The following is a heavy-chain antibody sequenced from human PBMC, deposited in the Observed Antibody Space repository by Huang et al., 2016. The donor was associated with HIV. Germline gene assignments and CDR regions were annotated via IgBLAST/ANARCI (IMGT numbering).Heavy chain of an antibody. CDR1: GYTFTNYG. J-gene: IGHJ3*02. CDR2: INTDTWKP. CDR3: VRVRRVMDTYCVADCSTLEAFDI. D-gene: IGHD2-21*02. V-gene: IGHV7-4-1*02. Sequence: QVQLVQSGSELKKPGASVKVSCKASGYTFTNYGVHWVRQAPGQGREWMGLINTDTWKPRYAQGLTGRFVFSVDTSVNTAYLQISSLKAADSAIYYCVRVRRVMDTYCVADCSTLEAFDIWGQGTVVTVSA.